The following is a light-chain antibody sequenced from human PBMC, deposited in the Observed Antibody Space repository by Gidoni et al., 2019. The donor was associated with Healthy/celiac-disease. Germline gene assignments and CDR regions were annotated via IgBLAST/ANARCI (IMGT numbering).Light chain of an antibody. V-gene: IGKV3-20*01. CDR2: GAS. Sequence: ELVFTQSPGTLSLSPGERATLSCSASQSVSSSYLAWYQQTPGQAPRLLIYGASSRATGIPDRFSGSGSGTDFTLTISRLEPEDFAVYYWQQYGSSPRTFGQGTKVEIK. CDR1: QSVSSSY. J-gene: IGKJ1*01. CDR3: QQYGSSPRT.